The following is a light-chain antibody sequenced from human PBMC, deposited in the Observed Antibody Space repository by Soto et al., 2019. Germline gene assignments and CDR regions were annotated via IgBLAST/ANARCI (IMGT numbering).Light chain of an antibody. CDR1: SSDVGGYDF. V-gene: IGLV2-14*01. Sequence: QSVLTQPASVSGSPGQSITISCTGTSSDVGGYDFVSWYQQHPGKAPKLMIYEVSNRPSGVSNRFSGSKSGTTASLTISGLQAEDEGDYYCSAYSSSSTSLDVVFGGGTKLTVL. J-gene: IGLJ2*01. CDR3: SAYSSSSTSLDVV. CDR2: EVS.